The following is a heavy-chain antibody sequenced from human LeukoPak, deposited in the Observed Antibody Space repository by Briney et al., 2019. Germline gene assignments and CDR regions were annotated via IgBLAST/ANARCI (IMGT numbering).Heavy chain of an antibody. J-gene: IGHJ4*02. Sequence: ASVKVSCKTSGYTFTSYGISWVRQAPRQGLEWMGWISGYNANTNYAQKLQGRVTMTTDTSTSTVYMELRSLRSDDTAVYYCARPRVAGSFDYWGQGTLVTVSS. CDR1: GYTFTSYG. V-gene: IGHV1-18*01. CDR2: ISGYNANT. CDR3: ARPRVAGSFDY. D-gene: IGHD6-19*01.